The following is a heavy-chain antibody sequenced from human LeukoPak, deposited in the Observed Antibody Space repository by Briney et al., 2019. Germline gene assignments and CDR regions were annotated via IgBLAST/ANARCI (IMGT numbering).Heavy chain of an antibody. CDR2: IYTSGST. D-gene: IGHD1-26*01. CDR3: ARLYSGSYADAFDI. J-gene: IGHJ3*02. V-gene: IGHV4-61*02. Sequence: SETLSLTCTVSGDSINSKSYYWSWIRQPAGKGLEWIGRIYTSGSTNYNPSLKSRVTISVDTSKNQFSLKLSSVTAADTAVYYCARLYSGSYADAFDIWGQGTMVTVSS. CDR1: GDSINSKSYY.